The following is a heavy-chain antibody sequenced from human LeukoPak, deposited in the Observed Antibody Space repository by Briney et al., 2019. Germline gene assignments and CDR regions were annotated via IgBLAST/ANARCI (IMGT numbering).Heavy chain of an antibody. Sequence: SETLSLTCSVSGDSISTSSSYWGWIRQPPGKGLEWIGSIYYSGSTYYNTSLKSRVTISVDTSKNQFSLKLSSVTAADTAIYYCAKDRVGAILYFDYWGQGSLVTVSS. V-gene: IGHV4-39*02. CDR3: AKDRVGAILYFDY. D-gene: IGHD1-26*01. J-gene: IGHJ4*02. CDR2: IYYSGST. CDR1: GDSISTSSSY.